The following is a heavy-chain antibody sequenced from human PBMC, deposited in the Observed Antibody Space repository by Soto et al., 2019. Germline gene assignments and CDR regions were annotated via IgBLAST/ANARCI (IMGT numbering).Heavy chain of an antibody. CDR1: GFTFSNAW. V-gene: IGHV3-15*01. CDR3: TTDDPINKY. Sequence: GGSLRLSCAASGFTFSNAWMSWVRQAPGKGLEWVARIKSYTNGGTTYYAAPVKGSFAISRDDSKNTPYLQMNSLNAKDAGVYYCTTDDPINKYWGQGTLVTVSS. CDR2: IKSYTNGGTT. J-gene: IGHJ4*02.